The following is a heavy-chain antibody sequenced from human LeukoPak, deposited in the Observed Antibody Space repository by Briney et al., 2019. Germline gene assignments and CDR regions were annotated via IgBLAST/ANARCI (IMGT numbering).Heavy chain of an antibody. Sequence: GGSLRLSCVASGFTFSRYYLNCVRQAPGKGLEWVAVISYDGSNKYYADSVKGRFTISRDNSKNTLYLQMNSLRAEDTAAYYCARSEYYYGSGSYSDYWGQGTLDTVSS. J-gene: IGHJ4*02. CDR3: ARSEYYYGSGSYSDY. CDR2: ISYDGSNK. V-gene: IGHV3-30-3*01. CDR1: GFTFSRYY. D-gene: IGHD3-10*01.